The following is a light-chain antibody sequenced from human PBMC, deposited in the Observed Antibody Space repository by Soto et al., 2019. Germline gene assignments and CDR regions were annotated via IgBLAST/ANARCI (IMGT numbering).Light chain of an antibody. CDR2: GTS. V-gene: IGKV3-20*01. CDR3: QQHGYSPWT. CDR1: QSVSSTY. J-gene: IGKJ1*01. Sequence: EVVLTQSPGTLSLSPGERATLSCRASQSVSSTYLAWYRQKPGQAPSLLIYGTSSRASGIPDRFSGSGSGTNFNLTISRLEPEDFAVDYCQQHGYSPWTFGQGTKVEIK.